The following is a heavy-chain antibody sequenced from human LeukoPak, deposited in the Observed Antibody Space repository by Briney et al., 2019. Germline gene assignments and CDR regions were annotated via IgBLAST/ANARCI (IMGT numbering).Heavy chain of an antibody. CDR3: ARDTNSGLGGCLFDY. CDR1: GYSFTSHW. CDR2: IYRGDSDT. V-gene: IGHV5-51*01. Sequence: GESLKISCKGSGYSFTSHWIGWVRQMPGKGVEWMGIIYRGDSDTRYCPSFQDQVTISADKSISTAYLQWSSLKAADTAVYYCARDTNSGLGGCLFDYWGQGTLVTVSS. D-gene: IGHD6-19*01. J-gene: IGHJ4*02.